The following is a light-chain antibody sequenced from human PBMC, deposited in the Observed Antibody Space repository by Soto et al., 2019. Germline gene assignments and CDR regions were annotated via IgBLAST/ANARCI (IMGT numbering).Light chain of an antibody. CDR1: RRVSTY. V-gene: IGKV3-11*01. Sequence: ETVLTQSPATLSLSPGDRATLSCRASRRVSTYLAWYQQKVGQAPRLLIYDASNRAAGTPGRFSGSGSGTDFTLTIGSLEPEDFAVYYCQQRDNWPWTFGQGTKVEI. CDR3: QQRDNWPWT. J-gene: IGKJ1*01. CDR2: DAS.